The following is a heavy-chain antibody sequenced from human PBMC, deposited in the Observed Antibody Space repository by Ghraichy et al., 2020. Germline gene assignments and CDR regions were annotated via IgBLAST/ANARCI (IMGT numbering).Heavy chain of an antibody. CDR2: MSHNGGVA. J-gene: IGHJ3*02. CDR3: VKGAAPTVSGGAFDM. Sequence: GGFLRLSCSASGFTFSVSAMHWVRQAPGKGLEHVSAMSHNGGVAYYPDSLKGRFAISRDNSKNMLFLQMSSLRVEDTAVYYCVKGAAPTVSGGAFDMWGQGTMVTVSS. V-gene: IGHV3-64D*06. CDR1: GFTFSVSA. D-gene: IGHD5/OR15-5a*01.